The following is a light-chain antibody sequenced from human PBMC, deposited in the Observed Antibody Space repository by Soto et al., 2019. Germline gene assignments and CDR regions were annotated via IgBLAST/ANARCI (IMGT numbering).Light chain of an antibody. Sequence: SYELTQPLSVSVALGQTARITCGGNNIGSKNVNWYQQKPGQAPVLVIYRDRNRPSGIPERFSGSNSGNTATLTISRAQAGDEADYYCQVCDSSTARVFGGGTKLTVL. CDR3: QVCDSSTARV. CDR1: NIGSKN. CDR2: RDR. J-gene: IGLJ3*02. V-gene: IGLV3-9*01.